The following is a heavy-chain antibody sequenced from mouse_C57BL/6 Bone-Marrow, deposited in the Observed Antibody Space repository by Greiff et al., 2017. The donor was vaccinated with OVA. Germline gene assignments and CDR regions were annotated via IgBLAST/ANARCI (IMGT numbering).Heavy chain of an antibody. CDR2: IDPSASYT. V-gene: IGHV1-59*01. J-gene: IGHJ1*03. Sequence: VQLQQPGAELVRPGTSVKLSCKASGYTFTSYWMHWVKQRPGQGLEWIGVIDPSASYTNYNQKFKGKATLTVDTSSSTAYMQLSSLTSEDAAVYYCAGDWYFDVWGTGTTVTVSS. CDR3: AGDWYFDV. CDR1: GYTFTSYW.